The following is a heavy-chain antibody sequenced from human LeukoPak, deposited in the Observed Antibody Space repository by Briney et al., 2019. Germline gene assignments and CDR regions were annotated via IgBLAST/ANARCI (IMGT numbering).Heavy chain of an antibody. V-gene: IGHV3-9*01. CDR3: AKDKNPVARYFDL. Sequence: SLRLSCAASGFTFDDYAMHWVRQAPGKGLEWVSGISWNSGSIGYADSVKGRFTISRDNAKNSLYLQMNSLRAEDTALYYCAKDKNPVARYFDLWGRGTLVTVSS. D-gene: IGHD4-23*01. J-gene: IGHJ2*01. CDR2: ISWNSGSI. CDR1: GFTFDDYA.